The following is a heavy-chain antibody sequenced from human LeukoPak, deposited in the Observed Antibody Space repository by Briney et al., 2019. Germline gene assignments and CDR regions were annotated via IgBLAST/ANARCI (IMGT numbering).Heavy chain of an antibody. Sequence: ASVKVSCKASGYTFTSYGISWVRQAPGQGLEWMGWISAKNGNTNYAQKLQGRVTMTTDTSTSTAYMELRSLGSDDTAVYYCAREGIAVAGSRSYGMDVWGQGTTVTVSS. CDR3: AREGIAVAGSRSYGMDV. CDR1: GYTFTSYG. D-gene: IGHD6-19*01. CDR2: ISAKNGNT. J-gene: IGHJ6*02. V-gene: IGHV1-18*01.